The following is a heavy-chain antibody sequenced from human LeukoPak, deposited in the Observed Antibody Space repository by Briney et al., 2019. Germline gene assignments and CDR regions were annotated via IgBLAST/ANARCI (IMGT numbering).Heavy chain of an antibody. CDR1: GFTFSNYA. CDR3: ARAAISYMTAVTPYFDY. J-gene: IGHJ4*02. Sequence: GGSLRLSCAASGFTFSNYAIHWVRQAPGKGLEWVAVISYDGSNKYYADSVKGRFTISRDNSKNTLYLQMNSLRAEDTAVYYCARAAISYMTAVTPYFDYWGQGTLVTVSS. V-gene: IGHV3-30-3*01. D-gene: IGHD4-17*01. CDR2: ISYDGSNK.